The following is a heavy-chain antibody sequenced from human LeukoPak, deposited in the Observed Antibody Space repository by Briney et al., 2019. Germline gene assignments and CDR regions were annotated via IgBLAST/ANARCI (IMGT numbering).Heavy chain of an antibody. CDR1: GGSISSYY. CDR2: IYTSGST. D-gene: IGHD6-13*01. J-gene: IGHJ4*02. V-gene: IGHV4-4*07. CDR3: ARDLIAAAGTHFVY. Sequence: SETLSLTCTVSGGSISSYYWSWIRQPAGKGLEWIGRIYTSGSTNYNPSLKSRVTMSVDTSKNQFSLKLSSVTAADTAVYYCARDLIAAAGTHFVYWGEGNLVTVSS.